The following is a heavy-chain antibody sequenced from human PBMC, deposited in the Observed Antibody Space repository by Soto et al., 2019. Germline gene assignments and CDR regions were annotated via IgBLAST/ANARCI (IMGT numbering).Heavy chain of an antibody. CDR2: IIPIFGTA. V-gene: IGHV1-69*12. D-gene: IGHD3-22*01. CDR1: GGTFSSYA. CDR3: AKPTRGYYYGSGIEYYYGMDV. Sequence: QVQLVQSGAEVKKPGSSVKVSCKASGGTFSSYAISWVRQAPGQGLEWMGGIIPIFGTAHYAQKFQGRVTITADESTSTTYMEQSRLRSEDAAVYYCAKPTRGYYYGSGIEYYYGMDVWGQGTTVTVSS. J-gene: IGHJ6*02.